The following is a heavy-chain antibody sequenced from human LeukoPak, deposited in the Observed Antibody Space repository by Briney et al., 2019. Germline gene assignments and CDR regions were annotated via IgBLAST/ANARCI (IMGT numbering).Heavy chain of an antibody. Sequence: GGSLRLSCAASGFTFSSYAMSWVRQAPGKGLEWVSAISGSGGSTYYADSVKGRFTISRDNAKNSLYLQMNSLRAEDTAVYYCARVARRDFDYWGQGTLVTVSS. CDR2: ISGSGGST. J-gene: IGHJ4*02. CDR3: ARVARRDFDY. V-gene: IGHV3-23*01. CDR1: GFTFSSYA.